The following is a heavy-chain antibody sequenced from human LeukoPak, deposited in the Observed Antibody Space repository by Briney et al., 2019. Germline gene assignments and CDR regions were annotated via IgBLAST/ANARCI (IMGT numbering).Heavy chain of an antibody. V-gene: IGHV3-9*01. CDR3: AKDIGYCGGGSCSSDYFGLDV. J-gene: IGHJ6*02. CDR2: TNWDTNNV. D-gene: IGHD2-15*01. Sequence: GWSPRLSCVASGYYFGDYGMHWVRQAPGKGVEWVSGTNWDTNNVGYADSVKGRFTISRDNAKNSLYLQMNSLRAEDTAVYYCAKDIGYCGGGSCSSDYFGLDVWGLGTTVTVSS. CDR1: GYYFGDYG.